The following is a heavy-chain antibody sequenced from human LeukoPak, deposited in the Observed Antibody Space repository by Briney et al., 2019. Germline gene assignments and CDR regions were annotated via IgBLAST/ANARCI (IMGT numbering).Heavy chain of an antibody. Sequence: PGGSLRLSCAASGFTFSSYWMHWVRQAPGKGLVWVSLIKSDGRSTSYADSVKGRFTISRDNAKNTLYLQMNSLRDEDTAVYYCARDRGHSPDYWGQGTLVTVSS. J-gene: IGHJ4*02. D-gene: IGHD5-12*01. CDR2: IKSDGRST. CDR3: ARDRGHSPDY. CDR1: GFTFSSYW. V-gene: IGHV3-74*01.